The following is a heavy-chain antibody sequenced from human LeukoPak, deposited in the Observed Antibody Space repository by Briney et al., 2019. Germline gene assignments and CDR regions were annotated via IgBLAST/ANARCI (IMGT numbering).Heavy chain of an antibody. CDR1: GGTFSSYA. D-gene: IGHD3-22*01. CDR3: ARESGEGITMIVVAVPDGMDV. CDR2: IIPILGIA. J-gene: IGHJ6*02. Sequence: GASVKVSCKASGGTFSSYAISWVRQAPGQGLEWMGRIIPILGIANYAQKFQGRVTITADKSTSTAYMELSSRRSEDTAVYYCARESGEGITMIVVAVPDGMDVWGQGTTVTVSS. V-gene: IGHV1-69*04.